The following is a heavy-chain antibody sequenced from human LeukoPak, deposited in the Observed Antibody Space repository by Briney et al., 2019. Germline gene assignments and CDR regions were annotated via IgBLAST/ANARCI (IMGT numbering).Heavy chain of an antibody. J-gene: IGHJ4*02. D-gene: IGHD3-22*01. CDR1: GFTFSSYS. Sequence: GGSLRLSCAASGFTFSSYSMNWVRQAPGKGLEWVSSISSSSSTIYYADSVKGRFTISRDNAKNSLYLQMNSLRAEDTAVYYCARGGYNYYDSSGYYYFNYWGQGTLVTVSS. CDR3: ARGGYNYYDSSGYYYFNY. V-gene: IGHV3-21*01. CDR2: ISSSSSTI.